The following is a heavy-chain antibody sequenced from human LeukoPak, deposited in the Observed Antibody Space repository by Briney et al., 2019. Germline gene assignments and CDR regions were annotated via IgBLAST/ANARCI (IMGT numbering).Heavy chain of an antibody. CDR1: GFTFSDYS. V-gene: IGHV3-21*01. CDR3: ARATYHDFWSGYSWVNWFDP. CDR2: ISSSSSYI. Sequence: GGSLRLSCPASGFTFSDYSMNWVRQAPGKGLEWVSSISSSSSYIYYADSVKGRFTISRDNAKNSLYLQMNSLRAEDTAVYYCARATYHDFWSGYSWVNWFDPWGQGTLVTVSS. D-gene: IGHD3-3*01. J-gene: IGHJ5*02.